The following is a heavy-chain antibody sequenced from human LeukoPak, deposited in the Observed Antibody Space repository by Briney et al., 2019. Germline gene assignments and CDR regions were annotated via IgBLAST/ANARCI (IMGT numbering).Heavy chain of an antibody. CDR2: ISAYNGNT. CDR3: ARVSRLDFQLRHAFNI. Sequence: ASVKVSCKASGYTFTSYGISWVRQAPGQGLEWMGWISAYNGNTNYAQKFQGRVTMTTETSTTTAYMELRSLTSDDTAVYYCARVSRLDFQLRHAFNIWGQGTMVTVSS. J-gene: IGHJ3*02. CDR1: GYTFTSYG. D-gene: IGHD3-3*01. V-gene: IGHV1-18*01.